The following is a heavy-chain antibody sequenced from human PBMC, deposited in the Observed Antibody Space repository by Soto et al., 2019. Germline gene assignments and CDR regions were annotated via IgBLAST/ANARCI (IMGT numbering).Heavy chain of an antibody. J-gene: IGHJ6*02. D-gene: IGHD3-3*02. Sequence: ASVKVSCKASGGTFSSYAISWVRQAPGQGLEWMGGIIPIFGTANYAQKFQGRVTITADESTSTAYMELSSLRSEDTAVYYCARSGRGINRPPYYYYGMDVWGQGTTVTVSS. CDR3: ARSGRGINRPPYYYYGMDV. V-gene: IGHV1-69*13. CDR2: IIPIFGTA. CDR1: GGTFSSYA.